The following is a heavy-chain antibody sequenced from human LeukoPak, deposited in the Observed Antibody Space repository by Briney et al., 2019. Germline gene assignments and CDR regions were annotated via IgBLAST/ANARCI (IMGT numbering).Heavy chain of an antibody. V-gene: IGHV1-69*06. D-gene: IGHD6-13*01. J-gene: IGHJ4*02. CDR1: GGTFSSYA. CDR2: IIPIFGTT. Sequence: SVKVSCKASGGTFSSYAISWVRQAPGQGLEWMGGIIPIFGTTNYAQKFQGRVTITADKSTSTAYMELSSLRSEDTAVYYCARSSIIAAAGPYYFDYWGQGILVTVSS. CDR3: ARSSIIAAAGPYYFDY.